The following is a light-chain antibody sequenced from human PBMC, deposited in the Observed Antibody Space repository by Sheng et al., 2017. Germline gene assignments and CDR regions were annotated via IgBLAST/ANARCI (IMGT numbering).Light chain of an antibody. Sequence: EIEMTQSPATLSVSPGERATLSCRASQSVFSNLAWYQQKPGQAPRLLIYGASNRATGIPARFSGSGSGTDFTLTISSLEPEDFAIYYCQQRSNWPPMYTFGQGTTLE. J-gene: IGKJ2*01. CDR3: QQRSNWPPMYT. CDR2: GAS. V-gene: IGKV3-11*01. CDR1: QSVFSN.